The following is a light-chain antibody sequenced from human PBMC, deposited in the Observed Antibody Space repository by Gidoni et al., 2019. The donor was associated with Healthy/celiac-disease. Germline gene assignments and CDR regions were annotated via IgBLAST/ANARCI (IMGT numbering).Light chain of an antibody. CDR3: SSYAGSNNFDVV. Sequence: QSALTQPPSASGSPGQSVTISCTGTSSDVGGYNDVSWYQQHPGKAPKLMIYEVSKRPSGVPDRFSGSKSGNTASLTVSGLQAEDEADYYCSSYAGSNNFDVVFGGGTKLTGL. CDR1: SSDVGGYND. CDR2: EVS. J-gene: IGLJ2*01. V-gene: IGLV2-8*01.